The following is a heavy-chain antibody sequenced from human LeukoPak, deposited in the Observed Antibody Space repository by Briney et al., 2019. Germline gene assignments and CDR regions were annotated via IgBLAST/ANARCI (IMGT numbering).Heavy chain of an antibody. CDR3: AKNGPDYIWGNYLDY. CDR1: GFTFSTYG. J-gene: IGHJ4*02. CDR2: IRYDGNNK. V-gene: IGHV3-30*02. Sequence: PTGGSLRLSCAASGFTFSTYGMPWVRQAPGKGLEWVAFIRYDGNNKYYADSVKGRFTISRDNSKNMLYLEMKSLRPEDTAVYYCAKNGPDYIWGNYLDYWGQGTLVTVSP. D-gene: IGHD3-16*01.